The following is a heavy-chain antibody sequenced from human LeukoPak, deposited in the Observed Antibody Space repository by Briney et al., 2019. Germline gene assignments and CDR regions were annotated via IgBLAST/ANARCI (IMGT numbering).Heavy chain of an antibody. CDR2: IYYSGST. Sequence: SETLSLTCTVSGGSISSSNYYWGWIRQPPGKGLEWIGTIYYSGSTYYNPSLKSRVTISVDTSKNQFSLKLSSVTAADTAVYYCTRGHGVLLWFGDGGNYGMDVWGQGTTVTVSS. V-gene: IGHV4-39*07. CDR3: TRGHGVLLWFGDGGNYGMDV. D-gene: IGHD3-10*01. CDR1: GGSISSSNYY. J-gene: IGHJ6*02.